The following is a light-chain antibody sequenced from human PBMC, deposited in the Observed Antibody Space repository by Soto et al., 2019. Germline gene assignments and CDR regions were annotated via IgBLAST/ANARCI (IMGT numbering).Light chain of an antibody. CDR3: QQYDILPIT. V-gene: IGKV1-33*01. J-gene: IGKJ5*01. Sequence: DIQMTQSPSSLSASLGDRVTIACRASQGVRDWVAWYQQKPGKAPKLLFSTTSTLEDGVPSRFSGSGSGTHFTFTISSLQTEDIGTYYCQQYDILPITFGRGTRLEIK. CDR1: QGVRDW. CDR2: TTS.